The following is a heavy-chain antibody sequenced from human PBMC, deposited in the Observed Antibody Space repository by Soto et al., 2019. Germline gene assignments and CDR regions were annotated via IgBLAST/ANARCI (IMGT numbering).Heavy chain of an antibody. V-gene: IGHV4-39*01. CDR2: MHYSGAT. J-gene: IGHJ5*02. Sequence: LETLSLTCTACGGSSSSSTYSWGWIRQPPGKGLEWIGSMHYSGATYYNPSLKSRVSISVDTSKSQFSLKLTFVTAADTAVYFCARQGSNSSRRLSWFDPWGQGTLVTVSS. CDR1: GGSSSSSTYS. D-gene: IGHD3-16*01. CDR3: ARQGSNSSRRLSWFDP.